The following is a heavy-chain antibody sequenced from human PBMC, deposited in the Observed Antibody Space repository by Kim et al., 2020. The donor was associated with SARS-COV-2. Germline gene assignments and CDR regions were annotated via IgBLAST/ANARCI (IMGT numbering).Heavy chain of an antibody. J-gene: IGHJ6*02. CDR3: AGDETYCYDGMDV. CDR2: IKQDGSER. V-gene: IGHV3-7*03. CDR1: GFTFSSYW. Sequence: GGSLRLSCAASGFTFSSYWMSWVRQAPGKGLEWVANIKQDGSERYYVDSVKGRFTISRDNAKNSLYLQMNSLRAEDTAVYYCAGDETYCYDGMDVWGQGTKVTVSS.